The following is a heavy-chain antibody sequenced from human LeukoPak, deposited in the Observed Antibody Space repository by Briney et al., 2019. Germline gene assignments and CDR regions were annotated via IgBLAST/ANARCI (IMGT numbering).Heavy chain of an antibody. CDR3: ARSPMGYYDSSGYYNFDY. CDR1: GGTFSSYA. CDR2: IIPIFGTA. V-gene: IGHV1-69*13. Sequence: ASVKVSCTASGGTFSSYAISWVRQAPGQGLEWMGGIIPIFGTANYAQKFQGRVTITADESTSTAYMELSSLRSEDTAVYYCARSPMGYYDSSGYYNFDYWGQGTLVTVSS. J-gene: IGHJ4*02. D-gene: IGHD3-22*01.